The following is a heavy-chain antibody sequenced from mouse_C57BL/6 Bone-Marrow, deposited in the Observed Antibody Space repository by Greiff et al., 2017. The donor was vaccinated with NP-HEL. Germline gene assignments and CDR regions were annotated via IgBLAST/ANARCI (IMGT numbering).Heavy chain of an antibody. CDR3: ARAYGNYVHYAMDY. J-gene: IGHJ4*01. CDR1: GYTFTSYW. Sequence: QVHVKQSGAELVKPGASVKLSCKASGYTFTSYWMHWVKQRPGRGLEWIGRIDPNSGGTKYNEKFKSKATLTVVKPSSTAYMQLSSLTSEDSAVYYCARAYGNYVHYAMDYWGQGTSVTVSS. D-gene: IGHD2-10*02. V-gene: IGHV1-72*01. CDR2: IDPNSGGT.